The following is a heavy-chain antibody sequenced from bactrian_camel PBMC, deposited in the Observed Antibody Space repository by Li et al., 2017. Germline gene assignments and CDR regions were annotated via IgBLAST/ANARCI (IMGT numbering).Heavy chain of an antibody. J-gene: IGHJ4*01. CDR3: RATILCKLIVVLIRSITAGG. Sequence: QVQLVESGGGSVQSGGSLNLSCVASGNTYITSYCMAWFRQAPGKEREGVAAIDSGSDRRTTYADFVKGRFAISRDNAKNILYLQMNGLNLRTLPCTTVRATILCKLIVVLIRSITAGGGDRGPRSPSP. V-gene: IGHV3S26*01. CDR2: IDSGSDRRT. CDR1: GNTYITSYC. D-gene: IGHD1*01.